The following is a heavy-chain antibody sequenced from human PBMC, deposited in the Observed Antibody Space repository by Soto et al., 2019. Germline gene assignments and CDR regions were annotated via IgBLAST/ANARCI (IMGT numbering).Heavy chain of an antibody. J-gene: IGHJ6*02. CDR1: GGTFSSYA. V-gene: IGHV1-69*06. Sequence: SVKVSCKASGGTFSSYAISWVRQAPGQGLEWMGGIIPIFGTANYAQQLQGRVTMTADTSTSTAYMELSSLRSEDTAVYYCARYSSGSAGMDVWGQGTTVTV. CDR3: ARYSSGSAGMDV. CDR2: IIPIFGTA. D-gene: IGHD6-19*01.